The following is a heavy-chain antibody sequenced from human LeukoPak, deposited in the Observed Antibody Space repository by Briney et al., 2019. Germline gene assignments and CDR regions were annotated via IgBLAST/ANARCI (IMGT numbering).Heavy chain of an antibody. CDR3: AKADKELVWTYYFDY. Sequence: GGSLRLSCATSGFSFSNYGMHWVRQAPGKGLEWVAFMRYDGSNKYYADSVKGRFTISRDNSKNTLYLQMNSLRAEDTAVYYCAKADKELVWTYYFDYWGQGTLVTVSS. CDR1: GFSFSNYG. CDR2: MRYDGSNK. D-gene: IGHD2-8*01. V-gene: IGHV3-30*02. J-gene: IGHJ4*02.